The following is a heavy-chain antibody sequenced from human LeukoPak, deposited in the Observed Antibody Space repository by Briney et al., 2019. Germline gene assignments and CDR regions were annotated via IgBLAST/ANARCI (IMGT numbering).Heavy chain of an antibody. V-gene: IGHV1-2*02. CDR2: INPNSGVT. Sequence: ASVKVFCKASGFTFTDYYVHWVRQAPGQGLEWMGWINPNSGVTNYAQKFQGRVTMTRNTSISTTYMELKRLRSDDTAVFYCARGDDPVVVTATYYCDYWGQGTLVTVSS. J-gene: IGHJ4*02. CDR3: ARGDDPVVVTATYYCDY. D-gene: IGHD2-21*02. CDR1: GFTFTDYY.